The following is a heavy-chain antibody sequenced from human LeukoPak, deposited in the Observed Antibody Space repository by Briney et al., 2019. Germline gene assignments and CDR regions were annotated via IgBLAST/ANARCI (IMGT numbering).Heavy chain of an antibody. V-gene: IGHV3-48*03. Sequence: GGSLTLSCRASEFTFSSYGMNWARQAPGKGLEWVSYITAGGTYIRYADSVRGRLTISRDNAKNSLYLQMDSLKSEDTAVYYCARETHACGGDCYDYWGQGTQVTVCS. J-gene: IGHJ4*02. CDR1: EFTFSSYG. D-gene: IGHD2-21*01. CDR2: ITAGGTYI. CDR3: ARETHACGGDCYDY.